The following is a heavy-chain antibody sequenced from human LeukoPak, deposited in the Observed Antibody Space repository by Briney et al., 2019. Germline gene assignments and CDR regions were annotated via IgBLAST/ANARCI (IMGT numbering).Heavy chain of an antibody. V-gene: IGHV4-59*01. CDR1: GGSISSDY. J-gene: IGHJ3*02. Sequence: SETLSLTCTVSGGSISSDYWSWVRQPPGKGLEWIGDIYHSGTTSYSPSLNSRLTITVDTSKNQLSLKLTSATAADTAVYYCARGRDGYNDGFDIWGQGTMVTVSS. CDR3: ARGRDGYNDGFDI. CDR2: IYHSGTT. D-gene: IGHD5-24*01.